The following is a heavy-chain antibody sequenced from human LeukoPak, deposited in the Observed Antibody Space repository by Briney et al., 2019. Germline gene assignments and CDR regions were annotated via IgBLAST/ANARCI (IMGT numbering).Heavy chain of an antibody. Sequence: ASVKVSCKASGYTFTNYYMHWVRQAPGQGLEWMGIINPSGGSTSYAQKFQGRVTMTRDMSTSTVYMELSSLRSEDTAVYYCAAAYSGIAVAGTGGTFDYWGQGTLVTVSS. V-gene: IGHV1-46*01. CDR1: GYTFTNYY. D-gene: IGHD6-19*01. J-gene: IGHJ4*02. CDR2: INPSGGST. CDR3: AAAYSGIAVAGTGGTFDY.